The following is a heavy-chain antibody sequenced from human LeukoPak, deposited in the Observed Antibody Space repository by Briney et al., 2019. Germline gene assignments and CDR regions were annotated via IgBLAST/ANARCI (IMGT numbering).Heavy chain of an antibody. J-gene: IGHJ4*02. CDR2: IYSGGST. Sequence: GRSLRLSCTGSGFKFGSYAMSWVRQAPGKGLEWVSVIYSGGSTYYADSVKGRFTISRDNSKNTLYLQMNSLRAEDTAVYYCARDSAVVSGFDYWGQGTLVTVSS. V-gene: IGHV3-53*01. CDR3: ARDSAVVSGFDY. CDR1: GFKFGSYA. D-gene: IGHD4-23*01.